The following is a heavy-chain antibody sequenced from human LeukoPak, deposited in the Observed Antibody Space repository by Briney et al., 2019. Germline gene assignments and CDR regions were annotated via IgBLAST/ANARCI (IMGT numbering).Heavy chain of an antibody. Sequence: GGSLRLSCTASGFTFSNNAMSWFRQAPGKGLEWVGFIRSKAYGGTTEYAASVKGRFTISRDDSKNTLYLQMNSLKTEDTAVYYCTTLTELVISRQRYYYYYMDVWGNGTTVTVSS. CDR3: TTLTELVISRQRYYYYYMDV. CDR2: IRSKAYGGTT. CDR1: GFTFSNNA. V-gene: IGHV3-49*03. J-gene: IGHJ6*03. D-gene: IGHD3-22*01.